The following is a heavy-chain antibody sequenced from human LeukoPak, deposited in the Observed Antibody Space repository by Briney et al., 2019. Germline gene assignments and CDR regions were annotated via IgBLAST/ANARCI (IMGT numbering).Heavy chain of an antibody. J-gene: IGHJ4*02. CDR2: ISYDGSNK. Sequence: PGGSLRLSCAASGFTFSSYGMHWVRQAPGKGLEWVAVISYDGSNKYYADSVKGRFTISRDNSKNTLYLQMNSLRAEDTAVYYCAKLGGGVPAANDYWGQGTLVTVSS. D-gene: IGHD2-2*01. V-gene: IGHV3-30*18. CDR1: GFTFSSYG. CDR3: AKLGGGVPAANDY.